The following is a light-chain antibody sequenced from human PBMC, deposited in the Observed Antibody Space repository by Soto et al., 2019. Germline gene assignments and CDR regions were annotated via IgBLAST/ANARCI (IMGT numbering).Light chain of an antibody. V-gene: IGKV3-11*01. CDR2: DAS. CDR1: QSVHSY. J-gene: IGKJ4*01. Sequence: EIVLTQSPATLSLSPGERATLSCRAGQSVHSYLAWYQQKPGQAPRLLIFDASNRATDIPARFSGSGSGTDFTLTISSLEPEDFAVYYCQQSSNWPLTFGGGTKVEI. CDR3: QQSSNWPLT.